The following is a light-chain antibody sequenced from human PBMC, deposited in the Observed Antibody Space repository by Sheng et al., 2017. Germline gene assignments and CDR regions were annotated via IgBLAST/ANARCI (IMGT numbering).Light chain of an antibody. J-gene: IGLJ3*02. Sequence: QTVVTQESSFSVSPGGTITLTCGLNSGSVSTNYYPSWYQLTPGQTPRTLIFNTNIRSPGVPDRFSGSILGNKAALTITGAQADDESDYYCLLFMGSGSPDWVFGGGTKVTVL. CDR3: LLFMGSGSPDWV. CDR2: NTN. V-gene: IGLV8-61*01. CDR1: SGSVSTNYY.